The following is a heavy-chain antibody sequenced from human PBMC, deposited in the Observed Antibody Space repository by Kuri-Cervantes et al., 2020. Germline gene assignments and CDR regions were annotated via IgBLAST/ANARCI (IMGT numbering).Heavy chain of an antibody. Sequence: SETLSLTCIVSGGSISSSSYYWSWIRQPPGKGLEWIGYIYYSGSTNYNPSLKSRVTISVDTSKNQFSLKLSSVTAADTAVYYCARAPLGAFQALGAFDIWGQGTMVTVSS. D-gene: IGHD3-10*01. CDR1: GGSISSSSYY. CDR2: IYYSGST. V-gene: IGHV4-61*01. CDR3: ARAPLGAFQALGAFDI. J-gene: IGHJ3*02.